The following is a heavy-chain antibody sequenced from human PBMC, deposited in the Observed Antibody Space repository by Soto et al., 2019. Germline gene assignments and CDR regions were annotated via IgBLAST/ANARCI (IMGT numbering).Heavy chain of an antibody. CDR2: ISSSSSYM. Sequence: EVQLVESGGGLVKPGGSLRLSCAASGFTFSSYSMNWVRQAPGKGLEWVSSISSSSSYMYYADSVKGRFTISRDNARHSLYLQMNSQRAEDTAVYYCAREVGEITIFGVPRVYYFDCWGQGALVTGSS. J-gene: IGHJ4*02. CDR1: GFTFSSYS. CDR3: AREVGEITIFGVPRVYYFDC. V-gene: IGHV3-21*01. D-gene: IGHD3-3*01.